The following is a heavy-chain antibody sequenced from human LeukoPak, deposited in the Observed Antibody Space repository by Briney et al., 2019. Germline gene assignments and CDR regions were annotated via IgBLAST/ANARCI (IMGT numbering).Heavy chain of an antibody. CDR2: ISGSGGNT. V-gene: IGHV3-23*01. CDR3: AKGGRAGGGITMIRGVRNYFYYMDV. CDR1: GFTFSSYG. Sequence: GGTLRLSCGASGFTFSSYGMSWVRQAPGKGLEWVSAISGSGGNTYYADSVKGRFTISRDNSKNTLYLQMNSLRAEDTALYYCAKGGRAGGGITMIRGVRNYFYYMDVWGKGTTVTISS. D-gene: IGHD3-10*01. J-gene: IGHJ6*03.